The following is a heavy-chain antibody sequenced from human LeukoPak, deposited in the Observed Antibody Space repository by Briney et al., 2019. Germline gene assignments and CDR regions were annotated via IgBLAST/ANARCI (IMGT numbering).Heavy chain of an antibody. D-gene: IGHD2-8*01. CDR1: GYTFTSYG. CDR3: ARSPALKRYCTNGVCYTPKNFDY. J-gene: IGHJ4*02. CDR2: ISAYNGNT. Sequence: GASVKVSCKASGYTFTSYGISWVRQAPGQGLEWMGWISAYNGNTNYAQKLQGRVTMTTDTSTSTAYMEPRSLRSDDTAVYYCARSPALKRYCTNGVCYTPKNFDYWGQGTLVTVSS. V-gene: IGHV1-18*01.